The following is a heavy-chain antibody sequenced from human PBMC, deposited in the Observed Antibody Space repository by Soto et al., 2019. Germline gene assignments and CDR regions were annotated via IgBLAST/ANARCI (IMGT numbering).Heavy chain of an antibody. D-gene: IGHD4-17*01. Sequence: GGSLRLSCAASGFTFSSYAMSWVRQAPGKGLEWVSAISGSGGSTYYADSVKGRFTISRDNSKNTLYLQMNSLRAEDTAVYYCAKDRTPVTTLVSSFDYWGQGTLVTVS. CDR3: AKDRTPVTTLVSSFDY. V-gene: IGHV3-23*01. CDR2: ISGSGGST. CDR1: GFTFSSYA. J-gene: IGHJ4*02.